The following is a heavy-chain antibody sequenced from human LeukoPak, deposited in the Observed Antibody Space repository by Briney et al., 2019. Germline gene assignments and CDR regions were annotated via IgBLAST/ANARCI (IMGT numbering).Heavy chain of an antibody. J-gene: IGHJ4*02. Sequence: GGSLRLSCAASGFTFSSYSMNWVRQAPGKGLEGVSYISSSSSTIYYADSVKGRFTISRDNAKNSLYLQMNSLRAEDTAVYYCARETPPLGGYSYGSPPTFDYWGQGTLVTVSS. V-gene: IGHV3-48*01. CDR3: ARETPPLGGYSYGSPPTFDY. CDR2: ISSSSSTI. D-gene: IGHD5-18*01. CDR1: GFTFSSYS.